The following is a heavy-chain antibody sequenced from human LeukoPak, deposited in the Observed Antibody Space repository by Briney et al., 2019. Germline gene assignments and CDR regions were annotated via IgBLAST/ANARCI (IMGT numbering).Heavy chain of an antibody. D-gene: IGHD5-18*01. CDR3: ANSDTVLGN. Sequence: GGSLRLSCAASGLTFSSSWMHWVRQAPGKGLVWVSRINSDGSKTDYADSVKGRFTISRDNAKNTLYLQMNSLRAEDTAVYYCANSDTVLGNWGQGTLVTVSS. J-gene: IGHJ4*02. V-gene: IGHV3-74*01. CDR2: INSDGSKT. CDR1: GLTFSSSW.